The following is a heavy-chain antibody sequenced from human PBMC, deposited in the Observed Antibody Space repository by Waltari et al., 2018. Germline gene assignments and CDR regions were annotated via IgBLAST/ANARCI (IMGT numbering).Heavy chain of an antibody. V-gene: IGHV4-34*01. Sequence: QGQLQQWGAGLLKPSETLSLTCGVDGGSFSGFYWNWIRQSPGKGLEWIGHIGHGGVAKYNPTLRGRVSISEDTSKNQFSLILRSVTAADTALYYCARGRGYCVTDSACLDYGLDVWGQGSTVTVS. CDR2: IGHGGVA. CDR1: GGSFSGFY. J-gene: IGHJ6*02. D-gene: IGHD2-2*03. CDR3: ARGRGYCVTDSACLDYGLDV.